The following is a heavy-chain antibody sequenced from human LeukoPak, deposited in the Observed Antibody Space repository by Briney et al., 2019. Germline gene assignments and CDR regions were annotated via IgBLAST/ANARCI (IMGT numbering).Heavy chain of an antibody. CDR3: ARGDDYYDSSGYDFDY. V-gene: IGHV4-38-2*02. D-gene: IGHD3-22*01. CDR2: IYHSGST. CDR1: GYSISSGYY. Sequence: SSETLSLTCTVSGYSISSGYYWGWIRPPPGKGLEWIGSIYHSGSTYYNPSLKSRVTISLDTSKNQFPLKLNSVTAADTAVYYCARGDDYYDSSGYDFDYWGQGILATVSS. J-gene: IGHJ4*02.